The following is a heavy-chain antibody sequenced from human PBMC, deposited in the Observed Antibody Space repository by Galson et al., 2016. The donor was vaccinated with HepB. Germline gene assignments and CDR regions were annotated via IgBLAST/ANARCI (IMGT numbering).Heavy chain of an antibody. Sequence: ETLSLTCIVSGGSISTSSYYWGWIRQPPGKGLEWIGSIYYSGTTYYNPSLKSRVTISVDTSKNQFSLKLTSVTAADTAVYYCARTGQTWLLFDYWGQGALVTVSS. V-gene: IGHV4-39*07. D-gene: IGHD3-22*01. CDR1: GGSISTSSYY. J-gene: IGHJ4*02. CDR3: ARTGQTWLLFDY. CDR2: IYYSGTT.